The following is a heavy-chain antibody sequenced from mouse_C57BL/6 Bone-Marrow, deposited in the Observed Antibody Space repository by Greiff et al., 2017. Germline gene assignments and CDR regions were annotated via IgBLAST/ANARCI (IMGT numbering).Heavy chain of an antibody. J-gene: IGHJ3*01. CDR1: GFTFSSYG. Sequence: EVKVVESGGDLVKPGGSLKLSCAASGFTFSSYGMSWVRQTPDKRLEWVATISSGGSYTYYPDSVKGRFTISRDNAKNTLYLQMSSLKSEDTAMYYCARHGGSWFAYWGQGTLVTVSA. D-gene: IGHD1-1*02. CDR2: ISSGGSYT. CDR3: ARHGGSWFAY. V-gene: IGHV5-6*01.